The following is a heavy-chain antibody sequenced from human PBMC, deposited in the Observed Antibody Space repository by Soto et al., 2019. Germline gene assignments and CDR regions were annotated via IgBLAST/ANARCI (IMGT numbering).Heavy chain of an antibody. CDR2: LSGSGTST. D-gene: IGHD6-19*01. J-gene: IGHJ4*02. CDR3: AKATTNGGWFNPFDS. Sequence: GGSLRLSCAASGFSFVNYAMNWVRQAPGKGLEWVSGLSGSGTSTYYADSVKGRFTISRDNSRDTLFLQMNSLTADDTAVYYCAKATTNGGWFNPFDSWGQGALVTSPQ. CDR1: GFSFVNYA. V-gene: IGHV3-23*01.